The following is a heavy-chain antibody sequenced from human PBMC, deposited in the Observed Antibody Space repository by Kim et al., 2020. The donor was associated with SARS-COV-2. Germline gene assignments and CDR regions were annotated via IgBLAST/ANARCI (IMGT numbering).Heavy chain of an antibody. CDR3: TRDGRYSVAFDI. CDR2: IRSKANGGTK. CDR1: GFTFGDYA. J-gene: IGHJ3*02. D-gene: IGHD2-15*01. V-gene: IGHV3-49*03. Sequence: GGSLRLSCTASGFTFGDYAMSWFRQAPGKGLEWVGFIRSKANGGTKEYAASVKGRFTISRDDSKSIAYLQMNSLKTEDTAVYYCTRDGRYSVAFDIWGQGTMVTVSS.